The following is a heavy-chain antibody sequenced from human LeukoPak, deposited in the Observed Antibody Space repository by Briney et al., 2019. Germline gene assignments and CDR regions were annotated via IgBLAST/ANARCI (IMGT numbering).Heavy chain of an antibody. CDR3: ARGHYYGSFDY. Sequence: SSETLSLTCAVYGGSFSGYYWSWIRQPPGKGLEWIGEINHSGSTNYNPSLKSRVTISVDTSKNQFSLKLSSVTAADTAVYYCARGHYYGSFDYWGQGTLVTVSS. J-gene: IGHJ4*02. D-gene: IGHD3-10*01. V-gene: IGHV4-34*01. CDR1: GGSFSGYY. CDR2: INHSGST.